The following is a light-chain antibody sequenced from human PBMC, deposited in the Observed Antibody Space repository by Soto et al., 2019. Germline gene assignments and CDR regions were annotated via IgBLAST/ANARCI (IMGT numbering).Light chain of an antibody. CDR1: QSISSW. CDR2: DAS. CDR3: QQYNSYSGT. J-gene: IGKJ1*01. V-gene: IGKV1-5*01. Sequence: DIQMTQSPSTLSASVGDRVIITCLASQSISSWLAWYQQKPGKVPNLMIYDASNLESGVPSRFSGSGSGTECTLTISRLQPDDVAGYYCQQYNSYSGTFGQGTKVDI.